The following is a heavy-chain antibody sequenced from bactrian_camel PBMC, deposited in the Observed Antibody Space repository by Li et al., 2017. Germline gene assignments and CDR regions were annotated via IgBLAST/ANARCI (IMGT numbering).Heavy chain of an antibody. CDR3: ATQFLEASCAVVHAIDD. Sequence: QVQLVESGGGSVQAGGSLRLSCAASGVTWSSYSMAWFRQAPGKEREGVADIYTAGGSTYYADSVKGRFTISHDSAKNTLYLQMNSLKPEDTATYYCATQFLEASCAVVHAIDDWGQGTQVTVS. J-gene: IGHJ4*01. CDR1: GVTWSSYS. V-gene: IGHV3S1*01. D-gene: IGHD2*01. CDR2: IYTAGGST.